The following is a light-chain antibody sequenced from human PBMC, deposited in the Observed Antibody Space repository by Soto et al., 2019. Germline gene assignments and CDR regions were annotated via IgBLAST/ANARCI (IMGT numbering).Light chain of an antibody. V-gene: IGLV2-14*01. CDR3: SSYTTTSTYV. CDR1: SSDVGGYDY. CDR2: EVT. J-gene: IGLJ1*01. Sequence: QSVLTQPASVSGSPGQSITISCTGTSSDVGGYDYVSWYQQHPGKAPKFMIYEVTNRPSGVSHRFSGSKSGNTASLTISGLQAEDEAEYYCSSYTTTSTYVFGTGTKVTVL.